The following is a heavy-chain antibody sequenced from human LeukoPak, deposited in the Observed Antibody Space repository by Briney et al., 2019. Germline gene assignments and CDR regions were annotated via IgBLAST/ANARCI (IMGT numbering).Heavy chain of an antibody. CDR1: GGTFSSYA. V-gene: IGHV1-69*13. CDR3: AREGYYYGPGSPMGWFDP. D-gene: IGHD3-10*01. Sequence: SVKVSCKASGGTFSSYAISWVRQAPGQGLEWMGGIIPIFGTANYAQKFQGRVTITADESTSTAYMELSSLRSEDTAVYYCAREGYYYGPGSPMGWFDPWGQGTLVTVSS. CDR2: IIPIFGTA. J-gene: IGHJ5*02.